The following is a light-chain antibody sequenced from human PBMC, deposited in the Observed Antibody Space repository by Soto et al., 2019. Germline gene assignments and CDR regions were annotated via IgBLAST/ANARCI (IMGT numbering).Light chain of an antibody. CDR2: DAS. CDR1: QSLNNR. Sequence: DIQLTQSPSTLSASVGDRVTITCRASQSLNNRLDWYQQKPGKAPKLLIYDASTLESGVSSRFSGTGSETECTLTITDLQADDLATYFCHQYKTYSTFGQGTKVEIK. J-gene: IGKJ1*01. CDR3: HQYKTYST. V-gene: IGKV1-5*01.